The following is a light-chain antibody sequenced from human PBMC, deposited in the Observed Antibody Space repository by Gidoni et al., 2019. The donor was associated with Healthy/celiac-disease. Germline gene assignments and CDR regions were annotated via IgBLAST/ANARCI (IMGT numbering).Light chain of an antibody. CDR1: QSVSSN. Sequence: DIVMTQSPATLSVTPGERATLSCRASQSVSSNLAWYQQKPGQAPRPLIYGASTRATGIPARFSGSGSGTEFTLTISSLQSEDVAVYYCQQYNNWPWTFGQGTKVEIK. CDR3: QQYNNWPWT. CDR2: GAS. J-gene: IGKJ1*01. V-gene: IGKV3-15*01.